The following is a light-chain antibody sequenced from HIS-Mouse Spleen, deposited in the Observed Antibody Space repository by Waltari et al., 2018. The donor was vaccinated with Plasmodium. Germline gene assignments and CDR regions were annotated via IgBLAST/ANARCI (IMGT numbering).Light chain of an antibody. CDR3: CSYAGSYTWV. V-gene: IGLV2-11*01. Sequence: QSALTQPRSVSGSPGQSVTISCTGTSSDVGGYNYVSWYQQTQGKAPKLMMYDVSKRPSGVPDRFSGSKSGNTASLTISGLQAEDEADDYCCSYAGSYTWVFGGGTKLTVL. CDR1: SSDVGGYNY. CDR2: DVS. J-gene: IGLJ3*02.